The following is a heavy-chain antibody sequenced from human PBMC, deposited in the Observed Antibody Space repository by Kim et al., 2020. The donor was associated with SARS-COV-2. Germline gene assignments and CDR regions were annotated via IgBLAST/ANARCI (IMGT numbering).Heavy chain of an antibody. CDR2: INHSGST. J-gene: IGHJ6*02. D-gene: IGHD6-13*01. CDR1: GGSFSGYY. V-gene: IGHV4-34*01. CDR3: ARVPPGYSSSYGMDV. Sequence: SETLSLTCAVYGGSFSGYYWSWIRQPPGKGLEWIGEINHSGSTNYNPSLKSRVTISVDTSKNQFSLKLSSVTAADTAVYYCARVPPGYSSSYGMDVWGQGTTVTVSS.